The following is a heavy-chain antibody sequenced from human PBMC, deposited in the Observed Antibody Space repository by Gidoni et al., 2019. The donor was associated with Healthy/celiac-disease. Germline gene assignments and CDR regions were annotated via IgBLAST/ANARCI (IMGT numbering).Heavy chain of an antibody. CDR1: GGSFSGYY. Sequence: QVQLQQWGAGLLKPSETLSLTCAVSGGSFSGYYWSWIRQPPGQGLEWIGESNHSGSTNYNPSLKSRVTISVDTSKNQFSLKLSSVTAADTAVYYCAREGGLYSSSWSRSFDYWGQGTLVTVSS. D-gene: IGHD6-13*01. CDR3: AREGGLYSSSWSRSFDY. J-gene: IGHJ4*02. V-gene: IGHV4-34*01. CDR2: SNHSGST.